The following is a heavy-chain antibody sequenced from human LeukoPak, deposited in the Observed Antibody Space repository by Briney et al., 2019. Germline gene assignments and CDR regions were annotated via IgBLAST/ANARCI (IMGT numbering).Heavy chain of an antibody. CDR2: ISYSANT. CDR1: GGSITSSSYY. D-gene: IGHD5-24*01. V-gene: IGHV4-39*01. CDR3: ARGRRDGYSYYYMDV. J-gene: IGHJ6*03. Sequence: SETLSLTCTVSGGSITSSSYYWGWIRQPPGKGLEWIGSISYSANTYYKSSLKSRVTISVDTSKNQFSLKLRSVTAADTAVYYCARGRRDGYSYYYMDVWGKGTTVTISS.